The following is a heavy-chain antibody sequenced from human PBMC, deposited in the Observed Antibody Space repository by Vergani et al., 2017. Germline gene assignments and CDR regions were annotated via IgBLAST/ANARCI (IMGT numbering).Heavy chain of an antibody. D-gene: IGHD4-17*01. Sequence: QVQLVETGGGVVQPGGSLRLYCATSGFSFNTYGAHWVRQALGKGLEWVALISYDGSRTHYEDSVKGRLTISRDNSKNTLYLQLNSLRAEDTATYYCAKDYRTRVTTLDYYYMDVWGKGTAVIVSS. J-gene: IGHJ6*03. CDR2: ISYDGSRT. V-gene: IGHV3-30*18. CDR1: GFSFNTYG. CDR3: AKDYRTRVTTLDYYYMDV.